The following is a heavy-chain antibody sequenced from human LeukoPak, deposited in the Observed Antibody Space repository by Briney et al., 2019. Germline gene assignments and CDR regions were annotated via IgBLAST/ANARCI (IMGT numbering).Heavy chain of an antibody. V-gene: IGHV4-61*02. CDR1: GGPISSGSYY. J-gene: IGHJ3*02. Sequence: SETLSLTCTVPGGPISSGSYYWSWIRQPAGKGLEWIGRIYTSGSTNYNPSLKSRVTISVDTSKNQFSLKLSSVTAADTAVYYCAREGSYYDSSGYYRDAFDIWGQGTMVTVSS. CDR3: AREGSYYDSSGYYRDAFDI. CDR2: IYTSGST. D-gene: IGHD3-22*01.